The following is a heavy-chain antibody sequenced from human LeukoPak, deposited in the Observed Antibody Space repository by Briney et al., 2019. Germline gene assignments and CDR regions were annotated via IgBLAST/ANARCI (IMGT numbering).Heavy chain of an antibody. J-gene: IGHJ4*02. CDR3: ARDVPAISGSYYYFDY. Sequence: PGGPLRLSCAVSGFTVISNYMSWVRQAPGKGLEWVTVIYNSGSAYYADSVKGRFTISRDSSKNTLYLQMNSLRAEGTAVYYCARDVPAISGSYYYFDYWGQGTLVTVSS. CDR1: GFTVISNY. CDR2: IYNSGSA. D-gene: IGHD3-10*01. V-gene: IGHV3-66*03.